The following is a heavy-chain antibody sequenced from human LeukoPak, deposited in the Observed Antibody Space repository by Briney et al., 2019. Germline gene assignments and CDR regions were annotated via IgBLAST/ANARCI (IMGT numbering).Heavy chain of an antibody. CDR1: GFTFSSYA. J-gene: IGHJ4*02. CDR3: AKRPRPIYGDCVMNYFDY. V-gene: IGHV3-23*01. Sequence: GGSLRLSCAASGFTFSSYAMSWVRQAPGKGLEWVSAISGSGGSTYYADSVKGRFTISRDNSKNTLYLQMNSLRAEDTAVYYCAKRPRPIYGDCVMNYFDYWGQGTLVTVSS. D-gene: IGHD4-17*01. CDR2: ISGSGGST.